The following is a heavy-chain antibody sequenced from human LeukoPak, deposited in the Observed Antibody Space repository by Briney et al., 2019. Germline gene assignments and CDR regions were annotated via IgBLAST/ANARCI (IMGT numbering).Heavy chain of an antibody. J-gene: IGHJ4*02. D-gene: IGHD3-10*01. CDR1: GYTLTELS. CDR2: FDPEDGET. CDR3: ALWFGAIV. V-gene: IGHV1-24*01. Sequence: ASVKVSCKVSGYTLTELSMHWVRQAPGKGLEWMGGFDPEDGETIYAQKFQGRVTMTGDTSTDTAYMELSSLRSEDTAVYYCALWFGAIVWGQGTLVTVSS.